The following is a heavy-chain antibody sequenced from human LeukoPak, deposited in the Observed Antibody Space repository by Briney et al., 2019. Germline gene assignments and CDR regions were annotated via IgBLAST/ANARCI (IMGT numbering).Heavy chain of an antibody. V-gene: IGHV3-48*03. CDR3: AGAY. J-gene: IGHJ4*02. CDR1: GFSFSSFE. CDR2: ISSSGTSI. Sequence: GGSLRLSCAASGFSFSSFEMNWVRQAPGKGLGWVSYISSSGTSIYYADSVKGRFTISRDNAKNSLFLQMNSRRAEDTAIYYCAGAYWGQGTLVTVSS.